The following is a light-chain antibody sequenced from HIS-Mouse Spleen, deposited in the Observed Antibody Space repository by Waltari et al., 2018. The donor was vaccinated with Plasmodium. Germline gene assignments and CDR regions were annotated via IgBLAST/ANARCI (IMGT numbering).Light chain of an antibody. Sequence: QSALTQPASVSGSPGQSITISCTGTSSDVGGYYLVSWYQQHPGKAPKLMIYEGSKRPSGVSNRFSGSKSGNTASLTISGLQAEDEADYYCCSYAGSSTFVVFGGGTKLTVL. CDR2: EGS. V-gene: IGLV2-23*03. J-gene: IGLJ2*01. CDR1: SSDVGGYYL. CDR3: CSYAGSSTFVV.